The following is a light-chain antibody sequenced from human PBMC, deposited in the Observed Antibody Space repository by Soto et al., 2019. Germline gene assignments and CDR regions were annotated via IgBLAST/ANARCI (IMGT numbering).Light chain of an antibody. CDR1: QSVRTN. CDR2: DAS. J-gene: IGKJ4*01. V-gene: IGKV3-15*01. CDR3: QQYNDWPPLT. Sequence: IVMTQSPATLSVSPGDRATLSCRASQSVRTNLAWYQLTPGQTPRLLIYDASTRATGVPARFSDTGSGTDFTLTISSLQSDDFAVYYCQQYNDWPPLTFGGGTKVEIK.